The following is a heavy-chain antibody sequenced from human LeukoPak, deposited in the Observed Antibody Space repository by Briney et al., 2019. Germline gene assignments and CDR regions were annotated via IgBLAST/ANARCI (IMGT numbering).Heavy chain of an antibody. CDR3: ARHWELLEGDYYYYYMVV. V-gene: IGHV4-4*09. Sequence: PSETLSLTCTVSGGSISSYYWSWIRQPPGKGLEWIGYIYTSGSTNYNPSLKSRVTISVDTSKNQFSLKLSSVTAADTAVYYCARHWELLEGDYYYYYMVVWGKGTTVTVSS. CDR1: GGSISSYY. CDR2: IYTSGST. D-gene: IGHD1-26*01. J-gene: IGHJ6*03.